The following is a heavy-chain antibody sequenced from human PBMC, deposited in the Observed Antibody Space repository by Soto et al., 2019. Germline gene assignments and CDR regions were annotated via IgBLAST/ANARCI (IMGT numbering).Heavy chain of an antibody. V-gene: IGHV4-34*01. Sequence: PSETLSLTCAVYGGSFSGYYWNWIRQPPGKGLEWIGEIDHSGYTNYNPPPKSRVTISVDTYKNQFSLRLTSVDAADTAGYYCARVRDWFDPWGQGTLVTVSS. CDR2: IDHSGYT. D-gene: IGHD3-3*01. CDR1: GGSFSGYY. J-gene: IGHJ5*02. CDR3: ARVRDWFDP.